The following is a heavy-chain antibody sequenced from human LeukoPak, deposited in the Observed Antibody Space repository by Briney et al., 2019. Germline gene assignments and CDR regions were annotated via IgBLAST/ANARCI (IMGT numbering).Heavy chain of an antibody. V-gene: IGHV3-11*04. CDR1: GFTFSDYY. CDR3: AKTTYSSSSDFDY. D-gene: IGHD6-6*01. CDR2: ISGSRDII. J-gene: IGHJ4*02. Sequence: GGSLRLSCAASGFTFSDYYMHWIRQAPGKGLEWVSYISGSRDIIYYADSVKGRFTISRDNAKSSLYLQMNSLRAEDTAVYYCAKTTYSSSSDFDYWGQGTLVTVSS.